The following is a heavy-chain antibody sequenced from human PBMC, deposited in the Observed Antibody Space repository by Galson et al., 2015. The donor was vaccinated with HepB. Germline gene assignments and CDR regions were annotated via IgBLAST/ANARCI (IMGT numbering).Heavy chain of an antibody. J-gene: IGHJ6*03. CDR1: GGTFSSYA. CDR2: IIPILGIA. Sequence: SVKVSCKASGGTFSSYAISWVRQAPGQGLEWMGGIIPILGIANYAQKFQGRVTITADKSTSTAYMELSSLRSEDTAVYYCARSHFEYSGYDVNGPDYYYYYYMDVWGKGTTVTVSS. D-gene: IGHD5-12*01. V-gene: IGHV1-69*10. CDR3: ARSHFEYSGYDVNGPDYYYYYYMDV.